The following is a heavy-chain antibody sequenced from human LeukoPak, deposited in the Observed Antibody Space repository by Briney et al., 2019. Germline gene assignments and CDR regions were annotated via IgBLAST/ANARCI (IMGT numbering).Heavy chain of an antibody. D-gene: IGHD3-22*01. CDR1: GFSFTSQG. J-gene: IGHJ6*02. V-gene: IGHV3-33*01. Sequence: PGGSLRLSCAASGFSFTSQGMHWVRQAPGKGLEWVAVIWHDGSTKYYTDSVKGRFTISRDNAKNSLYLQMNSLRAEDTAVYYCARGNYYDSSGYSYYYSMDVWGQGTTVTVSS. CDR3: ARGNYYDSSGYSYYYSMDV. CDR2: IWHDGSTK.